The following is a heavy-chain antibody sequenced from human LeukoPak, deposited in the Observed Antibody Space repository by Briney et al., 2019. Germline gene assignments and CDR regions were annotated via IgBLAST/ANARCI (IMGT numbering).Heavy chain of an antibody. CDR1: GFTFSSYA. Sequence: TGGSLRLSCAASGFTFSSYAMSWVRQAPGKGLEWVSGISGSGDNTYYADSVKGRFTISRDNSKNTLYLQMNSLRAEDTAVYYCARDGGFGDLDYWGQGTLVTVSS. V-gene: IGHV3-23*01. CDR2: ISGSGDNT. D-gene: IGHD3-10*01. CDR3: ARDGGFGDLDY. J-gene: IGHJ4*02.